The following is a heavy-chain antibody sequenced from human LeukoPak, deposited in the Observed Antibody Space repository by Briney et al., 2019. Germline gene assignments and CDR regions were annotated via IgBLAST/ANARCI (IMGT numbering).Heavy chain of an antibody. CDR2: ISSSSSYI. V-gene: IGHV3-21*01. Sequence: KPGGSLRLSCAASGFTFSSYSMNWVRQAPGKGLEWVSSISSSSSYIYYADSVKVRFTISRDNAKNSLYLQMNSLRAEDTAVYYCARDRYSSSDFDYWGQGTLATVSS. CDR1: GFTFSSYS. CDR3: ARDRYSSSDFDY. J-gene: IGHJ4*02. D-gene: IGHD6-6*01.